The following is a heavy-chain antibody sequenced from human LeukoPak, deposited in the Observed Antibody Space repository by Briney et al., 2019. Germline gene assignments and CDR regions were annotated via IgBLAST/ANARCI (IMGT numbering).Heavy chain of an antibody. Sequence: ASETLSLTCTVSGGSISSSSYYWGWIRQPPGMGLEWIGSIYYSGSTNYNPSLKSRVTISVDTSKNQFSLKLSSVTAADTAVYYCARDRDGYIDYWGQGTLVTVSS. J-gene: IGHJ4*02. CDR1: GGSISSSSYY. CDR3: ARDRDGYIDY. CDR2: IYYSGST. D-gene: IGHD5-24*01. V-gene: IGHV4-39*07.